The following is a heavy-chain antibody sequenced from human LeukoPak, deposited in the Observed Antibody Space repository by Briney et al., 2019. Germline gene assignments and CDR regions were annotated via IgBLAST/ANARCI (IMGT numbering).Heavy chain of an antibody. V-gene: IGHV3-21*01. CDR3: ARGVERGYDSSGYSYDY. CDR2: ISSSSSYI. CDR1: GFTFSSYS. Sequence: GGSLRLSCAASGFTFSSYSMNWVRQAPGKGLEWVSSISSSSSYIYYADSVKGRFTISRDNAKNSLYLQMNSLRAEDTAVYYCARGVERGYDSSGYSYDYWGQGTLVTVSS. J-gene: IGHJ4*02. D-gene: IGHD3-22*01.